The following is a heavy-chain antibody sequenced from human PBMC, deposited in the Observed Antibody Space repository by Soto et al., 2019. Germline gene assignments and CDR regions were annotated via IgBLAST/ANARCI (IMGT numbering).Heavy chain of an antibody. D-gene: IGHD3-10*01. CDR1: GVTFSSYG. CDR3: ARDHGFEELYPSGRMDV. CDR2: IGYDGSTK. J-gene: IGHJ6*02. V-gene: IGHV3-33*01. Sequence: GGSLRLSCAASGVTFSSYGIHWVRQAPGKGLEWVAVIGYDGSTKYYADSVKGRFTISRDNSKNTLDLQMNSLRAEDTAVYYCARDHGFEELYPSGRMDVWGQGTTVTVSS.